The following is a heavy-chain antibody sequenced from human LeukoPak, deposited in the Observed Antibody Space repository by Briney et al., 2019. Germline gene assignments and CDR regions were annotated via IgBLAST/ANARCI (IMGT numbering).Heavy chain of an antibody. Sequence: GASLRLSCAASGFTFSSYAMSWVRQAPGKGLEWVSAISGSCGSTYYADSVKGRFTISRDNSKNTLYLQMNSLRAEDTAVYYCAKDSDDYVWGSYRYRDYWGQGTLVTVSS. CDR1: GFTFSSYA. J-gene: IGHJ4*02. V-gene: IGHV3-23*01. D-gene: IGHD3-16*02. CDR3: AKDSDDYVWGSYRYRDY. CDR2: ISGSCGST.